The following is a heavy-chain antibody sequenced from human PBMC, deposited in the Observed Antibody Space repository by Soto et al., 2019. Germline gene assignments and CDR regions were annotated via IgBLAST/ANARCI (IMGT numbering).Heavy chain of an antibody. CDR1: GFTFSSYS. CDR2: ISSSSSTI. Sequence: GESLKISCAASGFTFSSYSMNWVRQAPGKGLEWVSYISSSSSTIYYADSVKGRFTISRDNAKNSLYLQMNSLRDEDTAVYYCARANSSSSDAFDIWGQGTMVTVSS. J-gene: IGHJ3*02. CDR3: ARANSSSSDAFDI. V-gene: IGHV3-48*02. D-gene: IGHD6-6*01.